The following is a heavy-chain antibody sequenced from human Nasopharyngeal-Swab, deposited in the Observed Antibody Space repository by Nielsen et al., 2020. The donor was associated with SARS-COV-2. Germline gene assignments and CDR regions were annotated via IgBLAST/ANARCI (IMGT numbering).Heavy chain of an antibody. CDR2: ISGSGGST. CDR3: AKDEPYYDSSGYNYYYYYYMDV. D-gene: IGHD3-22*01. V-gene: IGHV3-23*01. Sequence: GGSLRLSCAASGFTFSSYAMSWVRQAPGKGLEWVSAISGSGGSTYYADSVKGRFTISRDNSKNTLYLQMNSLRAEDTAVHYCAKDEPYYDSSGYNYYYYYYMDVWGKGTTVTVSS. CDR1: GFTFSSYA. J-gene: IGHJ6*03.